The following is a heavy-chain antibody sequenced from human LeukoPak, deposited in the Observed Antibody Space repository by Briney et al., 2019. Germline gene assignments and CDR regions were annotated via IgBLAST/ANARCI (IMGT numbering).Heavy chain of an antibody. Sequence: SETLSLTCTVSGGSISSYYWSWIRQPPGKGLEWIGYIYYSGSTNYNPSLKSRVTISVDTSKNQFSLKLSSVTAADTAVYYCARGVSSSWWFLDWFDPWGQGTLVTVSS. V-gene: IGHV4-59*01. CDR1: GGSISSYY. J-gene: IGHJ5*02. CDR3: ARGVSSSWWFLDWFDP. CDR2: IYYSGST. D-gene: IGHD6-13*01.